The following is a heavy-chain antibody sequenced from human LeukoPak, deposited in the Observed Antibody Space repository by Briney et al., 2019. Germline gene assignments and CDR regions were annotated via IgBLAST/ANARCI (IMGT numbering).Heavy chain of an antibody. CDR2: IIPLFCTA. D-gene: IGHD3-22*01. Sequence: SSVKVSCKASGGTFRSYAISWVRHAPGQGLEWMEGIIPLFCTANYAQKFQGRVTITTVDSSSTANMELSSLRSEDVDVYYCARAIYDSSGYNSDVGYYFAYWGQGTLVTVSS. J-gene: IGHJ4*02. V-gene: IGHV1-69*05. CDR3: ARAIYDSSGYNSDVGYYFAY. CDR1: GGTFRSYA.